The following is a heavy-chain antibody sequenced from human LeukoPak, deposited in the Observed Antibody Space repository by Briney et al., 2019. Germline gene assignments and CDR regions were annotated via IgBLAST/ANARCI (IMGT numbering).Heavy chain of an antibody. J-gene: IGHJ5*02. CDR3: ARAYETYQLLSGFDP. V-gene: IGHV1-46*01. Sequence: GASVKVSCKASGYTFTSYYMHWVRQAPGQGLEWMGIINPSGGSTSYAQKFQGRVTMTRDTSTSTVYMELSSLRSEDTAVYYCARAYETYQLLSGFDPWGQGTLVTVSS. CDR1: GYTFTSYY. D-gene: IGHD2-2*01. CDR2: INPSGGST.